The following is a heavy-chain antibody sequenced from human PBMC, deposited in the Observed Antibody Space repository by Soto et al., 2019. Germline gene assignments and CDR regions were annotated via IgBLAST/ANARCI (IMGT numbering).Heavy chain of an antibody. Sequence: QVHLVQSGAEVKKPGASVKVSCTASGYTFTNFGISWVRQAPGQGLAWMGWISAYNGNTNYAHKFQARVNMTTDTSTSTAYMELRSLRSADTAVYYGARGGTPIDYWGQGTLVTVSS. D-gene: IGHD3-16*01. J-gene: IGHJ4*02. CDR3: ARGGTPIDY. CDR2: ISAYNGNT. CDR1: GYTFTNFG. V-gene: IGHV1-18*01.